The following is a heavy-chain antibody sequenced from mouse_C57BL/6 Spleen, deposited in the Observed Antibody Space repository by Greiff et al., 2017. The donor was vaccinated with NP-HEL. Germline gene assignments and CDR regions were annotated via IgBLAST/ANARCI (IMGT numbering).Heavy chain of an antibody. V-gene: IGHV8-12*01. CDR1: GFSLSTSGMG. D-gene: IGHD2-4*01. CDR3: ARGGDYDEAMDY. J-gene: IGHJ4*01. Sequence: QVQLKESGPGILQSSQTLSLTCSFSGFSLSTSGMGVSWIRQPSGKGLEWLAHIYWDDDKRSNPSLKSRLTISKDTSRNQVFLTITSVDTADTATYYCARGGDYDEAMDYWGQGTSVTVSS. CDR2: IYWDDDK.